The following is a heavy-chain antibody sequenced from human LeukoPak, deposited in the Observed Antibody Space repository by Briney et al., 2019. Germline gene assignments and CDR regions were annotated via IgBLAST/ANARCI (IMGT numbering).Heavy chain of an antibody. CDR1: GGSFIGYY. J-gene: IGHJ4*02. CDR2: INHSGST. CDR3: ARVSSSSWLRYYFDY. D-gene: IGHD6-13*01. Sequence: PSETLSLTCAVYGGSFIGYYWSWIRQPPGKGLEWIGEINHSGSTNYNPSLKSRVTISVDTSKNQFSLKLSSVTAADTAVYYCARVSSSSWLRYYFDYWGQGTLVTVSS. V-gene: IGHV4-34*01.